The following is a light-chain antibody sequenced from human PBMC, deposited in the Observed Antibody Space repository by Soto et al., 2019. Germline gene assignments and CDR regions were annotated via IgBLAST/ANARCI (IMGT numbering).Light chain of an antibody. Sequence: QPALTQPASVSGSPGQSITISCTGTSSDVGGYEYVSWYQQHPGKAPKLMIYEVRDRPSGVSSRFSGSKSGNTASLTISGLQAEDEADYYCSSYRGGSTYVFGTGTKAPS. CDR2: EVR. CDR1: SSDVGGYEY. J-gene: IGLJ1*01. CDR3: SSYRGGSTYV. V-gene: IGLV2-14*01.